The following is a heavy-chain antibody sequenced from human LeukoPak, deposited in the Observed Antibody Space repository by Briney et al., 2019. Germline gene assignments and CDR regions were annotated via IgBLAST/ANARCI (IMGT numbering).Heavy chain of an antibody. CDR2: FYSGGST. J-gene: IGHJ4*02. CDR3: ARVYSGYDLPGSLANYYFDY. Sequence: SETLSLTCAVYGGSITGYYWSWIRQPAGKGLEWVGRFYSGGSTDYNPSLKSRVTMSVDTSKNQFSLKLSSVTAADTAVYYCARVYSGYDLPGSLANYYFDYWGQGTLATVSS. V-gene: IGHV4-59*10. CDR1: GGSITGYY. D-gene: IGHD5-12*01.